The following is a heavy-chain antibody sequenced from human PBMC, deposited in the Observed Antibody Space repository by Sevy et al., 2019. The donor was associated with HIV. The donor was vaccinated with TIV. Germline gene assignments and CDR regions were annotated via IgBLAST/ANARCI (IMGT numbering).Heavy chain of an antibody. V-gene: IGHV3-33*01. CDR2: IWYDGSNK. CDR3: ARAAAGYYYFDY. Sequence: GGSLRLSCAASGFSLSSYGMHWVRQAPGKGLEWVAVIWYDGSNKYYADSVKGRFTISRDNSKNTLYLQMNSLRAEDTAVYYCARAAAGYYYFDYWGQGTLVTVSS. CDR1: GFSLSSYG. J-gene: IGHJ4*02. D-gene: IGHD6-13*01.